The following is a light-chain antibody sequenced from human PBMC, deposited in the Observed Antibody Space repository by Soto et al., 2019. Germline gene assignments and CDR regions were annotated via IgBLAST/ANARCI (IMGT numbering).Light chain of an antibody. Sequence: QSALTQPASVSGSPGQSITISCTGTSNDIKNYNLVSWYHQHPGKAPKLMIYEGSKRPSGVSNRFSGSKSGTTASLTISGLQDEDEADYYCYSYATYSTFVVFGGGTKLTVL. CDR1: SNDIKNYNL. CDR2: EGS. V-gene: IGLV2-23*03. J-gene: IGLJ2*01. CDR3: YSYATYSTFVV.